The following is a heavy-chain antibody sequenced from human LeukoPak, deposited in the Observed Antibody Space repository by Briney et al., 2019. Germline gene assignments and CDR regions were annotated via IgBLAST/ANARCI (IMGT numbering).Heavy chain of an antibody. J-gene: IGHJ4*02. D-gene: IGHD6-13*01. Sequence: PGGSLRLSCAASGFTFSSYSMNWVRQAPGKGLEWVSSISSSSSYIYYADSVKGRFTISRDNAKNSLYLQMNSLRAEDTAVYYCARDPYSSSWSPHFDYRGQGTLVTVSS. CDR1: GFTFSSYS. CDR2: ISSSSSYI. CDR3: ARDPYSSSWSPHFDY. V-gene: IGHV3-21*01.